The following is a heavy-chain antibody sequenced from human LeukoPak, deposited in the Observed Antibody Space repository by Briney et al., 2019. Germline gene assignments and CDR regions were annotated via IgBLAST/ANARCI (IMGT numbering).Heavy chain of an antibody. Sequence: SETLSLTCTVSGDSISSYSWSWIRQPPGKGLEWIGNIYYSGSTNYSPSLKGRFTISVDTSKNQFSLKQNSVTAAYTAVYYSGSANSSPSLKGGVTISVDTSKNQFSLKLNSVTAADTAVYYCARERRRFQRGVSWFDPWGQGTLVTVSS. CDR1: GDSISSYS. CDR3: GSANSSPSLKGGVTISVDTSKNQFSLKLNSVTAADTAVYYCARERRRFQRGVSWFDP. D-gene: IGHD3-10*01. J-gene: IGHJ5*02. V-gene: IGHV4-59*01. CDR2: IYYSGST.